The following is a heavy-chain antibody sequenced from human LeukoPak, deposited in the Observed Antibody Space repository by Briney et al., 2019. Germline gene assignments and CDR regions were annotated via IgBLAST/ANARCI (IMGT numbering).Heavy chain of an antibody. CDR2: IYPGDSDT. J-gene: IGHJ6*03. Sequence: ASVKISCKGSGYSFTSYWIGWVRQMPGKGLEWMGIIYPGDSDTRYSPSFQGQVTISADKSISTAYLQWSSLRSEDTAVYYCARGPRLGQSGSYVYYYYYMDVWGKGTTVTVSS. D-gene: IGHD1-26*01. V-gene: IGHV5-51*01. CDR1: GYSFTSYW. CDR3: ARGPRLGQSGSYVYYYYYMDV.